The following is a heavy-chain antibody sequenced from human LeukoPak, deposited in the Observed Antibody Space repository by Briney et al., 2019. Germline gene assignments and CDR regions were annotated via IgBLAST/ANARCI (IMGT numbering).Heavy chain of an antibody. D-gene: IGHD2-2*01. Sequence: SGGSLRLSCAASGLTFSSHWMHWVRQAPGKGLVWVSRITNDGSSTTYADSVKGRFTISRDNAKNMLYLQVNSLRAEDTAVYYCARGPIVVVPAAHYYYYYGMDVWGQGTTVTVSS. J-gene: IGHJ6*02. CDR3: ARGPIVVVPAAHYYYYYGMDV. V-gene: IGHV3-74*01. CDR2: ITNDGSST. CDR1: GLTFSSHW.